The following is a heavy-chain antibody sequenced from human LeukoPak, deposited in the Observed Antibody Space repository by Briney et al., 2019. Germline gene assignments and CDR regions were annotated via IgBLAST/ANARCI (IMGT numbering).Heavy chain of an antibody. Sequence: SETVSLTCSVSGDSISTYHWNWIRKPPGKGLEWIGYMQSTGNSKYNPSLRSRVTMFVDTSKNQVALILSSVTAADTAVYYCAGGYYYYMDVWGKGTTVTVSS. D-gene: IGHD2-15*01. V-gene: IGHV4-59*01. J-gene: IGHJ6*03. CDR1: GDSISTYH. CDR3: AGGYYYYMDV. CDR2: MQSTGNS.